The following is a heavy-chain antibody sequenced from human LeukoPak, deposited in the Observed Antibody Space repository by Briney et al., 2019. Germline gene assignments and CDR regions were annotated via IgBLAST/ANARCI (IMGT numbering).Heavy chain of an antibody. D-gene: IGHD6-13*01. V-gene: IGHV3-9*01. CDR1: GFTFDDYA. CDR3: AKEGQQPYFDY. J-gene: IGHJ4*02. CDR2: ISWNSGSI. Sequence: GGSLRLSCAASGFTFDDYAMHWVRQAPGKGLEWVSGISWNSGSIGYADSVKGRFTIFRDNAKNSLYLQMNSLRAEDTALCYCAKEGQQPYFDYWGQGTLVTVSS.